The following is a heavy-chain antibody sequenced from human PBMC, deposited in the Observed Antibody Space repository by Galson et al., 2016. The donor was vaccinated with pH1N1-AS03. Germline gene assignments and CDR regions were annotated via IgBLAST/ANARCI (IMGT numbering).Heavy chain of an antibody. D-gene: IGHD6-19*01. CDR1: GVSTSGGNSC. CDR2: IDASGST. CDR3: ARFYFEFLLEVVAVTGTEMGAFDI. Sequence: TLSLTCTVSGVSTSGGNSCWTWIRQAAGQGLEWIGRIDASGSTNYNPSLKTRVTISFDTSSNEFSLNLRSVTAADTAVYYCARFYFEFLLEVVAVTGTEMGAFDIWGQGTVVTVSS. V-gene: IGHV4-61*02. J-gene: IGHJ3*02.